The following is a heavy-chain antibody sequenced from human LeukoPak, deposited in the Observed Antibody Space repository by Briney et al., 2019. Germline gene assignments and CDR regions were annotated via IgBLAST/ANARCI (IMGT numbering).Heavy chain of an antibody. Sequence: PGGSLRLSCAASGFAFSNYVMSWVRQAPGKGLEWVSGISDRGSGTYYADSVKGRFTISRDNSKNTLYLQMNSLGAEDTAVYYCAKDRVPGTQWGQGILVTVAS. J-gene: IGHJ4*02. CDR1: GFAFSNYV. V-gene: IGHV3-23*01. CDR3: AKDRVPGTQ. CDR2: ISDRGSGT. D-gene: IGHD1-1*01.